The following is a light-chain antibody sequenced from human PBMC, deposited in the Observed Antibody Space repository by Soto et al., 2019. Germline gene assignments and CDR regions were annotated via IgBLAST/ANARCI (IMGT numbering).Light chain of an antibody. CDR3: QQYGSRTYT. CDR1: QSVSSSY. V-gene: IGKV3-20*01. CDR2: GAS. J-gene: IGKJ2*01. Sequence: EIVLTQSPGTLSLSPGERATLSCRASQSVSSSYLAWYQQKPGQAPRLLIYGASSRATGIPDRFSVSGSGTDFTLTISGLEPEDFAVYYCQQYGSRTYTFGQGTKLEIK.